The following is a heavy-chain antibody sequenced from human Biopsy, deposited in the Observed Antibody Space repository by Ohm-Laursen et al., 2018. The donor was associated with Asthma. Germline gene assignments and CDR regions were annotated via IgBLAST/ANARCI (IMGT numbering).Heavy chain of an antibody. V-gene: IGHV3-30-3*01. Sequence: SLRLSCTASGFTVSDYYISWIRQAPGKGLEWVAVGGSYYDGGLKYYADSVNGRFTVSRDDSKNTLYLQMNSLRPDDTAVYYCARDVMEWYLPAFDFWGQGTLVTVSS. CDR3: ARDVMEWYLPAFDF. CDR2: GGSYYDGGLK. D-gene: IGHD3-3*01. CDR1: GFTVSDYY. J-gene: IGHJ4*02.